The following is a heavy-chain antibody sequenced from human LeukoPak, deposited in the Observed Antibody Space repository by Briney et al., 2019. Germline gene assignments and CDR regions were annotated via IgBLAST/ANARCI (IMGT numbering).Heavy chain of an antibody. Sequence: PGGSLRLSCAASGFTFSSYSMNWVRQAPGKGLEWVSSISSSSSYIYYADSVKGRFTISRDNAKNSLYLQMNSLRAEDTAVYYCAKDRRRYSSSGSFDYWGQGTLVTVSS. CDR3: AKDRRRYSSSGSFDY. D-gene: IGHD6-6*01. V-gene: IGHV3-21*01. J-gene: IGHJ4*02. CDR2: ISSSSSYI. CDR1: GFTFSSYS.